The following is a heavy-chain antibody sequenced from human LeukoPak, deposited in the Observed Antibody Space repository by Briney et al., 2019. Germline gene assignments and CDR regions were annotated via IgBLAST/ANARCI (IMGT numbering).Heavy chain of an antibody. J-gene: IGHJ4*02. D-gene: IGHD3-3*01. CDR1: GFTFSNAW. CDR2: IKSKTDGGTT. CDR3: TTDRRFLYYFDY. Sequence: PGGSLRLSCAASGFTFSNAWMSWVRQAPGKGLEWVGRIKSKTDGGTTDYAAPVKGRFTISREDSKNTLYLQMNSLKTEDTAVYYCTTDRRFLYYFDYWGQGTLVTVSS. V-gene: IGHV3-15*01.